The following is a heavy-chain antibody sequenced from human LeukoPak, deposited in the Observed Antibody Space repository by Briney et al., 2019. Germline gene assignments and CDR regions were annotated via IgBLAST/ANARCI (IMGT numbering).Heavy chain of an antibody. CDR1: GFTFSSYW. D-gene: IGHD6-6*01. CDR2: INHNGNVN. CDR3: ARDGEYSSSSYYFDY. V-gene: IGHV3-7*03. Sequence: GGSLRLSCAASGFTFSSYWMNWARQAPGKGLEWVASINHNGNVNYYVDSVKGRFTISRDYAKNSLYLQMNSLRAEDTAVYYCARDGEYSSSSYYFDYWGQGTLVTVSS. J-gene: IGHJ4*02.